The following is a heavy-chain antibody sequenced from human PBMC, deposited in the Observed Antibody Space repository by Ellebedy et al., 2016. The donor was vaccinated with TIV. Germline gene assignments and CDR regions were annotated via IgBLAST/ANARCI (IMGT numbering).Heavy chain of an antibody. V-gene: IGHV3-53*01. Sequence: GESLKISCAASGFSVSSNYVSWVRQAPGKGLEWVSYIYTGDSTYHADSVKGRFTISRDNSKNTVSLQMNSLRVEDTAVYWCASWDFDYWGQGTLVTVSS. J-gene: IGHJ4*02. CDR2: IYTGDST. CDR3: ASWDFDY. CDR1: GFSVSSNY. D-gene: IGHD7-27*01.